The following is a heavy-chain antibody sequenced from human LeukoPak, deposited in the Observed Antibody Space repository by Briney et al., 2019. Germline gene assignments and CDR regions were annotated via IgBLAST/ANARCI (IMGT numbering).Heavy chain of an antibody. J-gene: IGHJ4*02. CDR2: TYHSGST. Sequence: SETLSLTCTVSGGSINSYYWSWIRQPPGQGLEWIGYTYHSGSTNYNPSLKSRVTISVDTSKNQFSLNLRSVTATDTAIYYCARHSQHSGDLGSARNFDYWGQGTLVTVSS. V-gene: IGHV4-59*08. D-gene: IGHD7-27*01. CDR3: ARHSQHSGDLGSARNFDY. CDR1: GGSINSYY.